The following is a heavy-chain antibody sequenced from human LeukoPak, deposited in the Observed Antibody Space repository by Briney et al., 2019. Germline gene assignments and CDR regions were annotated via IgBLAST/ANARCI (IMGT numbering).Heavy chain of an antibody. CDR3: ARGELLWFGEGPRGYFDY. CDR1: GGSFSGYY. Sequence: PSETLSLTCAVYGGSFSGYYWSWIRQPPGKGLEWIGEINHSGSTNYNPSLKSRVTIPVDTSKNQFSLKLSSVTAADTAVYYCARGELLWFGEGPRGYFDYWGQGTLVTVSS. V-gene: IGHV4-34*01. J-gene: IGHJ4*02. CDR2: INHSGST. D-gene: IGHD3-10*01.